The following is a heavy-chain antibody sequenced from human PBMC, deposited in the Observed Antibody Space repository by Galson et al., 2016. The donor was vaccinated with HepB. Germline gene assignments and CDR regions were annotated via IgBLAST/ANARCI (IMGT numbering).Heavy chain of an antibody. CDR3: ARDRTARAALDL. J-gene: IGHJ5*02. V-gene: IGHV3-66*01. CDR2: IYRGNIT. D-gene: IGHD6-13*01. Sequence: SLRLSCAASGFTVSSSFLSWVRQAPGKGLEWISVIYRGNITYYADSVKGRFTISRDNAKNSLFLQMNSLRAEDTAVYYCARDRTARAALDLWGQGTLVTVSS. CDR1: GFTVSSSF.